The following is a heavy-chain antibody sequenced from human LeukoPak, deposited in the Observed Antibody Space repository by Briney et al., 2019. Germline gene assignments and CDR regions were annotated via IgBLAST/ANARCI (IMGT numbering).Heavy chain of an antibody. CDR2: ISYDGSNK. CDR3: ASLLGDASSLGLATNDY. V-gene: IGHV3-30-3*01. D-gene: IGHD3-16*01. Sequence: GGSLRLSCAASGFTFRTYALHWVRQAPGKGLKWVAVISYDGSNKYYADSVEGRFTISRDNSKNTLYLQMDSLRADDTAIYYCASLLGDASSLGLATNDYWGQGALVTVSP. CDR1: GFTFRTYA. J-gene: IGHJ4*02.